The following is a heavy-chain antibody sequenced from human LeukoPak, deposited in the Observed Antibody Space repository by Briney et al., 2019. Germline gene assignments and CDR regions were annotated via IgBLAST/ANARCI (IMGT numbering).Heavy chain of an antibody. Sequence: PSETLSLTCTVSGGSISNYYWTWIRQPPGKGLEWIGYIYYSGSTNYNPSLKSRVTISVDTSKNQFSLKLSSVTAADTAVYYCARLREIAAAGHYAFDIWGQGTMVTVSS. CDR2: IYYSGST. V-gene: IGHV4-59*08. D-gene: IGHD6-13*01. CDR3: ARLREIAAAGHYAFDI. J-gene: IGHJ3*02. CDR1: GGSISNYY.